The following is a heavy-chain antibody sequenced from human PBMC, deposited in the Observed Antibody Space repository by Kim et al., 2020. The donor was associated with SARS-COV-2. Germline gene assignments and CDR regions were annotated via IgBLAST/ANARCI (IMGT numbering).Heavy chain of an antibody. CDR2: K. J-gene: IGHJ4*02. Sequence: KNYADSVEGRFTIARDNSKNTVDLQMNSLRVEDTAVYYCARARKKSFDYWGQGTLVTVSS. CDR3: ARARKKSFDY. V-gene: IGHV3-33*01. D-gene: IGHD5-12*01.